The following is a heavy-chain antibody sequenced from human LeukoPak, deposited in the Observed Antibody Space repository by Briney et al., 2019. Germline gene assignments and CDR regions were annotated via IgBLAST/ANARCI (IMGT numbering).Heavy chain of an antibody. V-gene: IGHV1-18*01. CDR2: ISAYNGNT. CDR1: GYTFTNYG. Sequence: ASVEVSCKASGYTFTNYGISWVRQAPGQGLEWMGWISAYNGNTNYAQKFQGRVTMTRDTSISTAYMELGRLRSDDTAVYYCARGPYSSSFIDYWGQGTLVTVSS. J-gene: IGHJ4*02. D-gene: IGHD6-6*01. CDR3: ARGPYSSSFIDY.